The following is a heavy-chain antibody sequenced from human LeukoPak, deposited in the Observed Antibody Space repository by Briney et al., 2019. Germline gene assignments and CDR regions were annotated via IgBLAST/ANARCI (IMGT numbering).Heavy chain of an antibody. CDR1: GGSISSYY. Sequence: SETLSLTCTVSGGSISSYYWSWIRQPPGKGLEWIGYIYYSGSTNYNPSLKSRVTISVDTSKNQFSLKLSSVTAADTAVYYCARGLGSPEGYWGQGTLVTVSS. CDR3: ARGLGSPEGY. V-gene: IGHV4-59*01. CDR2: IYYSGST. D-gene: IGHD6-13*01. J-gene: IGHJ4*02.